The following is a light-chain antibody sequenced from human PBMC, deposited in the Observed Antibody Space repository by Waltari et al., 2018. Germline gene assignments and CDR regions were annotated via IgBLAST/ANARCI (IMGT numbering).Light chain of an antibody. CDR3: QHYDGFPWT. V-gene: IGKV1-5*03. CDR1: HSISDW. J-gene: IGKJ1*01. Sequence: DIQMSQSPSTLSASVGDRVTITCRASHSISDWLAWYQQKPGKAPKLLIYKASDLESGVPSRFSGSGSGTEFTLTISSLQPDDFATYYCQHYDGFPWTFGQGTEVESK. CDR2: KAS.